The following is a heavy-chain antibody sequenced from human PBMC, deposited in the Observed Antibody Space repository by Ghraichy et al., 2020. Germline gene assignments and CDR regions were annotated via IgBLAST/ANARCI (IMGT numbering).Heavy chain of an antibody. CDR2: IYYSGNT. D-gene: IGHD3-10*01. J-gene: IGHJ6*03. V-gene: IGHV4-39*07. CDR3: ARDRRGYYYYMDI. Sequence: SETLSLTCTVSGGSISSSGYYWAWIRQPPGKGLEWIGSIYYSGNTDYNPSLKSRVTISVDTSKNQFSLKLSSVTAADTAVYYCARDRRGYYYYMDIWGKGTTVTVSS. CDR1: GGSISSSGYY.